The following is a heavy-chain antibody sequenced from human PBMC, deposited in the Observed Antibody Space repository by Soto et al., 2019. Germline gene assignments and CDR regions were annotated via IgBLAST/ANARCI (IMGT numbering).Heavy chain of an antibody. D-gene: IGHD6-25*01. J-gene: IGHJ4*02. CDR3: AKERSDHRIAAAAIDY. CDR2: ISGSGDSA. V-gene: IGHV3-23*01. CDR1: GFTFSIYA. Sequence: HPXGSLRLSCAASGFTFSIYAMSWVRQAPGKGLEWVSSISGSGDSAYYADSVKGRFTISRDNSKNTLYLQINSLRAEDTAVYYCAKERSDHRIAAAAIDYWGQGA.